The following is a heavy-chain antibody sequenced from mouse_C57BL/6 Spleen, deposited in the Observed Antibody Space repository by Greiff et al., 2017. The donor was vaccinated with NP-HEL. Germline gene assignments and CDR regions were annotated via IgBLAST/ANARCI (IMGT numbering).Heavy chain of an antibody. Sequence: QVQLQQSGAELVRPGASVTLSCKASGYTFTDYEMHWVKQTPVHGLEWIGAIDPETGGTAYNQKFKGKAILTADKSSSTAYMELRSLTSEDSAVYYCTRGGKNGAWFAYWGQGTLVTVSA. CDR1: GYTFTDYE. J-gene: IGHJ3*01. CDR3: TRGGKNGAWFAY. CDR2: IDPETGGT. V-gene: IGHV1-15*01. D-gene: IGHD1-1*02.